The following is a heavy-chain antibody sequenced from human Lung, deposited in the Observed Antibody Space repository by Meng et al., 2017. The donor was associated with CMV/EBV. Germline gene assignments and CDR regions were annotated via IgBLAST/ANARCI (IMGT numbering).Heavy chain of an antibody. J-gene: IGHJ5*02. CDR2: INHSGST. CDR1: GGSFSGYY. V-gene: IGHV4-34*01. Sequence: QVQLQQWGAGLLKPSETLSLTCAVYGGSFSGYYGSWIRQPPGKGLEWIGEINHSGSTNYNPSLKSRVTISVDTSKNQFSLKLSSVTAADTAVYYCARERGAGSTQRGWFDPWGQGTLVTVSS. D-gene: IGHD3-10*01. CDR3: ARERGAGSTQRGWFDP.